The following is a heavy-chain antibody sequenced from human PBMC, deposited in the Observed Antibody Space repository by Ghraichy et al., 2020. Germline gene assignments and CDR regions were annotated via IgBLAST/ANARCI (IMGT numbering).Heavy chain of an antibody. CDR2: ISSSSFAI. CDR3: ARDGYTNDY. J-gene: IGHJ4*02. Sequence: GESLRLSCAASGFTFSSYSMSWVRQAPGKGLEWIAYISSSSFAIHYADSMKGRFTISRDNAKNSLYLQMNSLRDDDTAVYYCARDGYTNDYWGQGTLVTVSS. CDR1: GFTFSSYS. V-gene: IGHV3-48*02. D-gene: IGHD2-2*02.